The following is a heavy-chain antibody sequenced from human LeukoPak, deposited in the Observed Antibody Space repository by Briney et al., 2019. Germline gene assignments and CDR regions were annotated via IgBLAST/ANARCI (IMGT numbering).Heavy chain of an antibody. CDR1: GFIFXKXX. Sequence: LXLSXEVSGFIFXKXXMHWVRQAPGKXLEXXXVIXYDGSNKYYADSVKGRFTISRDNSKNTLYLQMNSLRAEDTAVYYCAKSRAMSEGGPLFDIWGQGTMVTVSS. CDR2: IXYDGSNK. D-gene: IGHD5-24*01. V-gene: IGHV3-30-3*02. CDR3: AKSRAMSEGGPLFDI. J-gene: IGHJ3*02.